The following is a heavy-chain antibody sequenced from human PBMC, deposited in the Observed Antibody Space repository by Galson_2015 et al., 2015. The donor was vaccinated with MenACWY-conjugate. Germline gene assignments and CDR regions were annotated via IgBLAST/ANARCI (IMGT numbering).Heavy chain of an antibody. D-gene: IGHD3-3*01. V-gene: IGHV3-7*01. CDR1: GFTFYTNW. J-gene: IGHJ4*02. CDR2: IKHDGSAK. CDR3: AGVGTVFGLQY. Sequence: LILSCAASGFTFYTNWMSWVRQAPGKGLEWVANIKHDGSAKYYVDSVKGRFTISSDIAKNSLYLQMNSLRAEDTAVYFCAGVGTVFGLQYWGQGTLVTVSS.